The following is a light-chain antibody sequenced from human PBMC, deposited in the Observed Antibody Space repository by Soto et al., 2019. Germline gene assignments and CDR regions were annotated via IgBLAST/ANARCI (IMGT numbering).Light chain of an antibody. CDR1: QSISTW. CDR2: DAS. Sequence: DIQMTQSPSTVSASVGDAVTITCRASQSISTWWAWYQQKPGKAPNRLIYDASTLESGGPSVFSGSGYGTEFTLTISRLEPDDSATYYGQQYNSYPYTFGRGTKLEIK. CDR3: QQYNSYPYT. V-gene: IGKV1-5*01. J-gene: IGKJ2*01.